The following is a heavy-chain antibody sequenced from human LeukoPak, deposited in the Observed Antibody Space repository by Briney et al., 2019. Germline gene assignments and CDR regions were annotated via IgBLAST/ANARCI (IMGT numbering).Heavy chain of an antibody. Sequence: SETLSLTCTVSGGSFSSGSYYWSWIRQPPGKGLEWIVYIYYSGSTNYNPSLKSRVTISVDTSKNQFSLKLSSVTAADTAVYYCAGARSSGWYGGDLSFDYWGQGTLVTVSS. CDR2: IYYSGST. V-gene: IGHV4-61*01. J-gene: IGHJ4*02. CDR3: AGARSSGWYGGDLSFDY. D-gene: IGHD6-19*01. CDR1: GGSFSSGSYY.